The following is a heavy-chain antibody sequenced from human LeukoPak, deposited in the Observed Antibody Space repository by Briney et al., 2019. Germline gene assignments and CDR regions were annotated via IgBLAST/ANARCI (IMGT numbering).Heavy chain of an antibody. CDR1: GYSISSGYY. D-gene: IGHD3-10*01. Sequence: SETLSLTCTVSGYSISSGYYWGWIRQPPGKGLEWIGSIYHSGSTYYNPSLKSRVTISVDTSKNQFSLKLSSVTAADTAVYYCARGAMVRGSEANWGQGTLVTVSS. CDR2: IYHSGST. J-gene: IGHJ4*02. CDR3: ARGAMVRGSEAN. V-gene: IGHV4-38-2*02.